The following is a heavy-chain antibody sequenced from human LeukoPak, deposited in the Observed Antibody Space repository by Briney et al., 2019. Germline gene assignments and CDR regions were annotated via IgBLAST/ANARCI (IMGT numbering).Heavy chain of an antibody. CDR1: GFTFSSYS. V-gene: IGHV3-21*01. Sequence: PGGSLRLSCAASGFTFSSYSMNWVRQAPGEGLEWVSSISSSSSYIYYADSVKGRFTISRDNAKNSLYLQMNSLRAEDTAVYYCARVLAIVVPDYWGQGTLVTVSS. CDR3: ARVLAIVVPDY. J-gene: IGHJ4*02. CDR2: ISSSSSYI. D-gene: IGHD3-22*01.